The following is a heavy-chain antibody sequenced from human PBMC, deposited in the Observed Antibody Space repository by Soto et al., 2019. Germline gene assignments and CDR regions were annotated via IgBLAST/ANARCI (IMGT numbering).Heavy chain of an antibody. V-gene: IGHV4-34*01. J-gene: IGHJ5*02. CDR1: GGSFSGYY. CDR3: AGNAPGYSSA. CDR2: INHSGST. Sequence: SETLSLTCAVYGGSFSGYYWSWIRQPPGKGLEWIGEINHSGSTNYNPSLKSRVTISVDTSKNQFSLKLSSVTAADTAVYYCAGNAPGYSSAWGQGTLVTVSS. D-gene: IGHD6-25*01.